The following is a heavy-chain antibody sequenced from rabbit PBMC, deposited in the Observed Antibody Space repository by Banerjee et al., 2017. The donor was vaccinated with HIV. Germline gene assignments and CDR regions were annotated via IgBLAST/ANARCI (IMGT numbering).Heavy chain of an antibody. D-gene: IGHD6-1*01. J-gene: IGHJ4*01. CDR1: GFTLSSYV. CDR3: ARYAYGYVGYDL. V-gene: IGHV1S45*01. CDR2: IAAGSSGTT. Sequence: QEQLEESGGGLVKPEGSLKLSCTVSGFTLSSYVMCWVRQAPGKGLEWIACIAAGSSGTTYYANWAKGRFTISRTSSTTVALQMTSLTAADTATYFCARYAYGYVGYDLWGPGTLVTVS.